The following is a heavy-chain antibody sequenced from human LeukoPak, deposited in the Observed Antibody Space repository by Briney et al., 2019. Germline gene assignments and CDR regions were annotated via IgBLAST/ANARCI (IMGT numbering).Heavy chain of an antibody. CDR1: GGSISSSSHY. D-gene: IGHD1-1*01. CDR3: ARDRGTWNDDGFDY. CDR2: IYISGST. J-gene: IGHJ4*02. Sequence: SETLSLTCTVSGGSISSSSHYWGWIRQPAGKGLEWIGRIYISGSTNYNPSLKSRVTMSVDTSKNQFSQKLSSVTAADTAVYYCARDRGTWNDDGFDYWGQGTLVTVSS. V-gene: IGHV4-61*02.